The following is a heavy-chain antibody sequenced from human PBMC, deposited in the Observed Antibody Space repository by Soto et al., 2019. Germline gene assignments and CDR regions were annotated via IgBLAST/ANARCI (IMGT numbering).Heavy chain of an antibody. V-gene: IGHV2-5*02. CDR3: AHIIITWGGVAALDAFDI. CDR2: IYWDDDK. D-gene: IGHD3-16*01. J-gene: IGHJ3*02. Sequence: QITLKESGPTLVEPTQTLTLTCTFSGFSLSTSRVGVAWIRQPPGKALEWLAIIYWDDDKRYSPSLKSRLAITKETSRNQVVLTMTSLDPVDTATYYCAHIIITWGGVAALDAFDIWGQGTMVTVSS. CDR1: GFSLSTSRVG.